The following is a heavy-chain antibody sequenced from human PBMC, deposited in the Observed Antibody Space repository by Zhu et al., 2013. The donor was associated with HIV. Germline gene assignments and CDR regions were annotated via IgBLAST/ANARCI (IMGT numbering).Heavy chain of an antibody. V-gene: IGHV4-39*07. CDR1: GVSIGRTSHY. Sequence: QVQLQEWGPGLVKPSETLSLSCSVSGVSIGRTSHYWGWIRQPPGKGLEWIGTIYYSGTTYYNPSLKSRVTISVDTSKNQFSLKLSSVTAADTAVYYCARGEGYSNYPGYSYGMDVWGQGTTVTVSS. J-gene: IGHJ6*02. D-gene: IGHD4-4*01. CDR3: ARGEGYSNYPGYSYGMDV. CDR2: IYYSGTT.